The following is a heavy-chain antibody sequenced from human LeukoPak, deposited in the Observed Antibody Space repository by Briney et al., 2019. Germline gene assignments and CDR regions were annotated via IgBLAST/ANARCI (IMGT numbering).Heavy chain of an antibody. Sequence: KSSETLSLTCTVSGGSISSYYWSWIRQPAGKGLEWIGRIYTSGSTNYNPSLKSRVTMSVDTSKNQFSLKLSSVTAADTAVYYCARDSPYYYGSGSATYYMDVWGKGTTVTIPS. V-gene: IGHV4-4*07. D-gene: IGHD3-10*01. CDR3: ARDSPYYYGSGSATYYMDV. CDR2: IYTSGST. CDR1: GGSISSYY. J-gene: IGHJ6*03.